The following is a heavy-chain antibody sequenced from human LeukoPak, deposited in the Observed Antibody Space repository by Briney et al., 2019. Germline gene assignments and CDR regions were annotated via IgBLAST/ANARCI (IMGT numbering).Heavy chain of an antibody. D-gene: IGHD3-10*01. CDR1: GFTFSSYA. CDR2: ISYDGSNK. Sequence: GRSLRLSCAASGFTFSSYAMHWVRQAPGKGLEWVAVISYDGSNKFYADSVKGRFTISRDNAKNSLYLQMNSLRAEDTAVYYCAKGGRGTPGDIDYWGQGTLVTVSS. J-gene: IGHJ4*02. V-gene: IGHV3-30*04. CDR3: AKGGRGTPGDIDY.